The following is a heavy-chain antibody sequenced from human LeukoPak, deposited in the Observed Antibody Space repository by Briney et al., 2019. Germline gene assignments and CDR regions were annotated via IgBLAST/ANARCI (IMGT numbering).Heavy chain of an antibody. Sequence: GGSLRPSCAASGFTFSSYAMSWVRQAPGKGLEWVSAISGSGGSTYYADSVKGRFTISRDNSKNTLYLQMNSLRAEDTAVYYCAKSALGYCSSTSCYFDYWGQGTLVTVSS. CDR3: AKSALGYCSSTSCYFDY. CDR1: GFTFSSYA. CDR2: ISGSGGST. D-gene: IGHD2-2*01. J-gene: IGHJ4*02. V-gene: IGHV3-23*01.